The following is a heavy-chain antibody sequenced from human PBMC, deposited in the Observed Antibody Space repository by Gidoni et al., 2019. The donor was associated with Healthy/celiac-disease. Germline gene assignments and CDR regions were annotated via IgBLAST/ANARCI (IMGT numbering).Heavy chain of an antibody. CDR1: GYTFPSYD. V-gene: IGHV1-8*01. CDR2: MNPNSGNT. Sequence: QVQLVQSGAEVKKPGASVKVSCKASGYTFPSYDINWVRQATGQGLEWMGWMNPNSGNTGYAQKFQGRVTMTRNTSISTAYMELSSLRSEDTAVYYCARVWGGHYYDSSGYPSYYYYGMDVWGQGTTVTVSS. CDR3: ARVWGGHYYDSSGYPSYYYYGMDV. J-gene: IGHJ6*02. D-gene: IGHD3-22*01.